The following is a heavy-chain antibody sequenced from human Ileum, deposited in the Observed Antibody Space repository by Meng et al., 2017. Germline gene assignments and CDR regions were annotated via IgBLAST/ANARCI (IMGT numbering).Heavy chain of an antibody. CDR2: FLYDESNK. CDR1: GFTLSSYN. Sequence: GESLKISCAASGFTLSSYNMYWVRQSPGKGLEWLAVFLYDESNKYYGESVKGRFTISRDSSKNTLYLQMDSLSADDTAVYYCVRIKTAYSRGDAFDVWGQGTMVTVSS. D-gene: IGHD3-9*01. CDR3: VRIKTAYSRGDAFDV. V-gene: IGHV3-33*01. J-gene: IGHJ3*01.